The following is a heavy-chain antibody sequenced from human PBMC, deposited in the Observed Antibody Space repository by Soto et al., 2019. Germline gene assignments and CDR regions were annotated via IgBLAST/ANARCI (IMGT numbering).Heavy chain of an antibody. J-gene: IGHJ4*02. D-gene: IGHD3-22*01. CDR2: IYYSGST. Sequence: QVQLQESGPGLVKPSETLSLTCTVSGGSISSYYWSWIRQPPGKGLEWIGHIYYSGSTTYNPSLKSRVTISVDTSKNQFSLKLTSVTAADTAVYYCARGQNYYDSSGYLNYWGQGTLVTVSS. CDR3: ARGQNYYDSSGYLNY. CDR1: GGSISSYY. V-gene: IGHV4-59*01.